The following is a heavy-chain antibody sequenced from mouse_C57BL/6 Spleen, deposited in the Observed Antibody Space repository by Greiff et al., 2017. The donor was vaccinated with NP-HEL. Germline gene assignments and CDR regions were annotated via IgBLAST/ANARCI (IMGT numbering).Heavy chain of an antibody. Sequence: EVKLVESGGGLVKPGGSLKLSCAASGFTFSDYGMHWVRQAPEKGLEWVAYISSGSSTIYYADTVKGRFTISRDNAKNTLFLQMTSLGSEETAMYYCAREGYAMDYWGQGTSVTVSS. CDR2: ISSGSSTI. V-gene: IGHV5-17*01. CDR1: GFTFSDYG. CDR3: AREGYAMDY. J-gene: IGHJ4*01.